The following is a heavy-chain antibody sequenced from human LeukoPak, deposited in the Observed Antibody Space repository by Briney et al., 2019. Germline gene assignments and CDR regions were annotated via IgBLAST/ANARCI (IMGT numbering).Heavy chain of an antibody. V-gene: IGHV3-21*01. CDR1: GFTFSSYS. D-gene: IGHD2-2*02. CDR3: ARVLGVPAAILGWFDP. J-gene: IGHJ5*02. CDR2: ISSSSSYI. Sequence: GGSLRLSYAASGFTFSSYSMNWVRQAPGKGLEWVSSISSSSSYIYYADSVKGRFTISRDNAKNSLYLQMNSLRAEDTAVYYCARVLGVPAAILGWFDPWGQGTLVTVSS.